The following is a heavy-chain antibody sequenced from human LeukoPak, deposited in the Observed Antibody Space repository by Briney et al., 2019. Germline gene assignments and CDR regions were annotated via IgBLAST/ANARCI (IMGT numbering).Heavy chain of an antibody. CDR1: GGSISSGSYD. CDR3: ARRRGVQWLFLTNDAFDI. V-gene: IGHV4-61*02. CDR2: IYTSGST. D-gene: IGHD3-22*01. J-gene: IGHJ3*02. Sequence: SETLSLTCTVSGGSISSGSYDWSWIRQPAGKGLEWIGRIYTSGSTNYNPSLKSRVTISVDTSKNQLSLKLSSVTAADTAVYYCARRRGVQWLFLTNDAFDIWGQGTMVTVSS.